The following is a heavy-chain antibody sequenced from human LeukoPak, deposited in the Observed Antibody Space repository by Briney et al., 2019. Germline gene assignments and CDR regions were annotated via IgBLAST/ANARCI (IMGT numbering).Heavy chain of an antibody. CDR2: INHSGST. J-gene: IGHJ4*02. V-gene: IGHV4-34*01. D-gene: IGHD3-3*01. CDR3: ARGGDFWSGYYTVIPEKFDY. Sequence: SETLSLTCAVYGGSFSGYYWSWIRQPPGKGLEWIGEINHSGSTNYNPSLKSRVTISVDTSKNQFSLKLSSVTAADTAVYYCARGGDFWSGYYTVIPEKFDYWGQGTLVTVSS. CDR1: GGSFSGYY.